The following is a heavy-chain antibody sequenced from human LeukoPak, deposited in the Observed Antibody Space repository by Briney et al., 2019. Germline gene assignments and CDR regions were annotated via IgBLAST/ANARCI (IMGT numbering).Heavy chain of an antibody. V-gene: IGHV4-59*01. D-gene: IGHD2-15*01. CDR3: ARVYCSGGSCYSSWFDP. CDR1: GGSISSYY. J-gene: IGHJ5*02. Sequence: PSETLSLTCTVSGGSISSYYWSWIRQPPGKGLEWIGYIYYSGSTNYNPSLKSRVTISVDTSKNQFSLKLSSVTAADTAVYYCARVYCSGGSCYSSWFDPWGQGTLVTVSS. CDR2: IYYSGST.